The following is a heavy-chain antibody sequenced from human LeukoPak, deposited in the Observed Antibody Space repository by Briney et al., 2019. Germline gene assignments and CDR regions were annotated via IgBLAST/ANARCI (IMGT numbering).Heavy chain of an antibody. Sequence: VKVSCKASGGTFSSYAISWVRQAPGQGLEWMGGIIPIFGTANYAQKLQGRVTMTTDTSTSTAYMEPRSLRSDDTAVYYCARVHSSSWYRPSGGDYWGQGTLVTVSS. J-gene: IGHJ4*02. D-gene: IGHD6-13*01. CDR1: GGTFSSYA. V-gene: IGHV1-69*05. CDR3: ARVHSSSWYRPSGGDY. CDR2: IIPIFGTA.